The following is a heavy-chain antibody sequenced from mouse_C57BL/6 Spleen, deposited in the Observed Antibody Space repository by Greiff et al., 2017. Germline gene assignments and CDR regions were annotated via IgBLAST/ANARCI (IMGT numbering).Heavy chain of an antibody. CDR1: GYSITSGYY. J-gene: IGHJ4*01. CDR3: AREHSNYAMDY. V-gene: IGHV3-6*01. D-gene: IGHD2-5*01. Sequence: EVKLVESGPGLVKPSQSLSLTCPVTGYSITSGYYWNWIRQFPGNKLEWMGDISYDGSNNYNPSLKNRISITRDTSKNQFFLKLNSVTTEDTATYYCAREHSNYAMDYWGQGTSVTVSS. CDR2: ISYDGSN.